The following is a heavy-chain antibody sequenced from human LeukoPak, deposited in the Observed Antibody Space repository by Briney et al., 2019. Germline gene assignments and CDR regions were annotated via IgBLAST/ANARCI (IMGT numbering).Heavy chain of an antibody. CDR2: ITNSGNTI. D-gene: IGHD3-22*01. J-gene: IGHJ4*02. Sequence: GGSLRLSCAASGFTFSDYYMSWIRQTPGMRLEWISYITNSGNTIYYADSVEGRFTISRDNANDSLYLLMNSLRAEDTAVYYCARFGWDYDTIGPDDYRGQGTLVTVSS. CDR3: ARFGWDYDTIGPDDY. V-gene: IGHV3-11*01. CDR1: GFTFSDYY.